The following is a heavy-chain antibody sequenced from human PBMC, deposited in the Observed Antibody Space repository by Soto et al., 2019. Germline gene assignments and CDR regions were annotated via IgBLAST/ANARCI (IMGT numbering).Heavy chain of an antibody. D-gene: IGHD5-18*01. J-gene: IGHJ5*02. Sequence: QVQLVQSGAEVKKPGSSVKVSCKASGGTFSSYAISWVRQAPGQGLEWMGGIIPIFGTANYAQKFQGRVTITADESTSTAYMGLSSLSSEDTAVYYCAGEGRGYSYGYWFDPWGQGTLVTVSS. CDR3: AGEGRGYSYGYWFDP. V-gene: IGHV1-69*01. CDR2: IIPIFGTA. CDR1: GGTFSSYA.